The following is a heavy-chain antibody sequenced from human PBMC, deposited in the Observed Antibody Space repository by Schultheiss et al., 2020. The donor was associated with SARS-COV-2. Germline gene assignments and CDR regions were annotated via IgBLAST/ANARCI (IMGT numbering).Heavy chain of an antibody. CDR2: IYYSGST. CDR3: AREKVAAAYSLFDP. D-gene: IGHD6-13*01. V-gene: IGHV4-30-4*02. Sequence: SETLSLTCSVSGVTISSGDYYWSWIRQPPGKGLEWIGYIYYSGSTYYNPSLKSRVTISVDTSKNQFSLKLSSVTAADTAVYYCAREKVAAAYSLFDPWGQGTLVTVSS. CDR1: GVTISSGDYY. J-gene: IGHJ5*02.